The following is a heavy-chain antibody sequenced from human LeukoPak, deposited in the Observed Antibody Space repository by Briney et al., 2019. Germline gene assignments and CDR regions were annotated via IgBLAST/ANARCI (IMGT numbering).Heavy chain of an antibody. CDR1: GFTFSSYG. V-gene: IGHV3-30*18. J-gene: IGHJ4*02. CDR2: ISYDGSNK. D-gene: IGHD2-21*02. Sequence: EGSLRLSCAASGFTFSSYGMHWVRQAPGKGLEWVAVISYDGSNKYYADSVKGRFTISRDNSKNTLYLQMNSLRAEDTAVYYCAKDGMVTAIPLADWGQGTLVTVSS. CDR3: AKDGMVTAIPLAD.